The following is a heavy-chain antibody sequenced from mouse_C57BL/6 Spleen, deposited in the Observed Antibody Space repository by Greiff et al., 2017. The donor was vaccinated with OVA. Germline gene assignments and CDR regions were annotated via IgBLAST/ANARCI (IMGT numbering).Heavy chain of an antibody. J-gene: IGHJ2*01. V-gene: IGHV1-59*01. Sequence: QVQLQQPGAELVRPGTSVKLSCKASGYTFTSYWMHWVKQRPGQGLEWIGVIDPSDSYTNYNQQFKGKATLSVDTSSSPAYMQLSSLTSEDSAVYYCARERNWDWDDWGKGTTLTVSS. CDR1: GYTFTSYW. CDR3: ARERNWDWDD. CDR2: IDPSDSYT. D-gene: IGHD4-1*02.